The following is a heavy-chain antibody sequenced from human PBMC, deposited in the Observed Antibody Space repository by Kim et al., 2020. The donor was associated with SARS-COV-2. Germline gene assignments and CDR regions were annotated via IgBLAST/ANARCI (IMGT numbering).Heavy chain of an antibody. CDR2: IIPIFGTA. D-gene: IGHD3-3*01. Sequence: SVKVSCKASGGTFSSYAISWVRQAPGQGLEWMGGIIPIFGTANYAQKFQGRVTITADESTSTAYMELSSLRSEDTAVYYCARDYDFWSGYSSRGYYYGMDVWGQGTTVTVSS. CDR1: GGTFSSYA. J-gene: IGHJ6*02. CDR3: ARDYDFWSGYSSRGYYYGMDV. V-gene: IGHV1-69*13.